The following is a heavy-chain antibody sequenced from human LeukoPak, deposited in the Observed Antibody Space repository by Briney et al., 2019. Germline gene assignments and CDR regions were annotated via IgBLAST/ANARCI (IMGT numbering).Heavy chain of an antibody. CDR2: IKQDGSEK. V-gene: IGHV3-7*01. CDR3: ARIDRYDYVWGSYRSFDY. J-gene: IGHJ4*02. CDR1: GFTFSSYA. D-gene: IGHD3-16*02. Sequence: GGSLRLSCAASGFTFSSYAMHWVRQAPGKGLEWVANIKQDGSEKYYVDSVKGRFTISRDNAKNSLYLQMNSLRAEDTAVYYCARIDRYDYVWGSYRSFDYWGQGTLVTVSS.